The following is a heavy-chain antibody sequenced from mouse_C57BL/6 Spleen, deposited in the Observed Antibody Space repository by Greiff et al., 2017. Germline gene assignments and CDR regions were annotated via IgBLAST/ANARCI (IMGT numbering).Heavy chain of an antibody. V-gene: IGHV8-12*01. Sequence: QVTLKESGPGILQSCQTLSLTCSFSGFSLSTSGMGVSWIRQPSGKGLEWLAHIYWDDDKRYNPSLKSRLTISKDTSRNQVFLKITSVDTADTATYYCARPRTGYYAMDYWGQGTSVTVSS. CDR2: IYWDDDK. CDR1: GFSLSTSGMG. CDR3: ARPRTGYYAMDY. J-gene: IGHJ4*01.